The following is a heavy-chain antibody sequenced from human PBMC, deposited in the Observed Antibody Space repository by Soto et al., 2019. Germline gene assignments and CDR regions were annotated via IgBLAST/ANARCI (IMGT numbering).Heavy chain of an antibody. J-gene: IGHJ6*02. CDR1: GFSFGDYA. CDR3: AKSRGGTANGLDV. V-gene: IGHV3-9*01. Sequence: EVLLVESGGDLVQPGRSLRLSCAASGFSFGDYAMHWVRQAPGKGLEWVSGISWKSASIGYADSVKGRFTISRDNAKNSLYLQMNSLSAEDTALYHCAKSRGGTANGLDVWGQGTTVTVSS. CDR2: ISWKSASI. D-gene: IGHD2-15*01.